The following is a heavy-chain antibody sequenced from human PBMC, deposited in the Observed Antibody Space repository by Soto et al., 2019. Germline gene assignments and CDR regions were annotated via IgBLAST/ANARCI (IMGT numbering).Heavy chain of an antibody. V-gene: IGHV3-30*03. J-gene: IGHJ4*02. CDR1: GFTFSSYG. D-gene: IGHD2-2*01. CDR3: TTDSRDIVLVPAAIQVDY. CDR2: ISYDGSNK. Sequence: PGGSLRLSCAASGFTFSSYGMHWVRQAPGKGLEWVAVISYDGSNKYYADSVKGRFTISRDNSKNTLYLQMNSLRAEDTAVYYCTTDSRDIVLVPAAIQVDYWGQGTLVTVSS.